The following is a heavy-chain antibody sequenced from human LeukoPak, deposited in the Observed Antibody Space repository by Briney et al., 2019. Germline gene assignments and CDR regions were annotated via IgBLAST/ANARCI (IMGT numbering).Heavy chain of an antibody. V-gene: IGHV1-46*01. D-gene: IGHD3-16*01. CDR3: ARGVAVMRLRLGELPEPFDY. J-gene: IGHJ4*02. Sequence: ASVKVSCKASGYTFTSFYMHWGRQAPGQGLEWMGIINPSGGSTSYAQKFQGRVTMTRDTSTSTVYMELSSLRSEDTAVYYCARGVAVMRLRLGELPEPFDYWGQGTLVTVSS. CDR1: GYTFTSFY. CDR2: INPSGGST.